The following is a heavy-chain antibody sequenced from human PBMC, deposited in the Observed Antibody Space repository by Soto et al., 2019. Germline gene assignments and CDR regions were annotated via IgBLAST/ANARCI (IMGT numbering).Heavy chain of an antibody. Sequence: QPLSLTCAVSCGSFSGYYWSWVRQPPGKGLEWIGEINHSGSTNYNPSLKSRVTISVDTSKNQFSLKLSSVTAADTAVYYCARDKTNKYCSSTSCQVDWFDPWGQGTLVTVSS. D-gene: IGHD2-2*01. CDR3: ARDKTNKYCSSTSCQVDWFDP. CDR2: INHSGST. CDR1: CGSFSGYY. J-gene: IGHJ5*02. V-gene: IGHV4-34*09.